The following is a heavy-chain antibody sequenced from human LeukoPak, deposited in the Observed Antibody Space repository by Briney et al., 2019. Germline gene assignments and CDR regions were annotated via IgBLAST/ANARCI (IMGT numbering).Heavy chain of an antibody. Sequence: GGSLRLSCGASGLTLDTFWMSWVRQAPGKGLEWVANIQQDGSEKYYVDSVKGRFTISRDNAKKSLYLQMNSLRGDDTAVYYCTVGNWGLDYWGQGSLVTVSS. V-gene: IGHV3-7*01. CDR2: IQQDGSEK. D-gene: IGHD7-27*01. CDR1: GLTLDTFW. J-gene: IGHJ4*02. CDR3: TVGNWGLDY.